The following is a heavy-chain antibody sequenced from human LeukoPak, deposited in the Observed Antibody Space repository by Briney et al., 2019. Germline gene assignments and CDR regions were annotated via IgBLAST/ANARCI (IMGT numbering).Heavy chain of an antibody. J-gene: IGHJ4*02. CDR1: GGSFSGYY. Sequence: PSETLSLTCAVYGGSFSGYYWSWIRQPPGKGLEWIGYIYYSGSTNYNPSLKSRVTISVDTSKNQFSLKLSSVTAADTAVYYCARDLMYSSTDYWGQGTLVTVSS. D-gene: IGHD6-19*01. V-gene: IGHV4-59*01. CDR3: ARDLMYSSTDY. CDR2: IYYSGST.